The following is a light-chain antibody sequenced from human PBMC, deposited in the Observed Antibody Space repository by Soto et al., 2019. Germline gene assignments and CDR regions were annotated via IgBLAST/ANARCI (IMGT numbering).Light chain of an antibody. Sequence: SYELTQPPSVSVSPGQTASITCSGDKLGDKYACWYQQKPGQSPVLVIYQDSKRPSGIPERFSGSNSGNTATLTISGTQAMEEADYYCQAWDSSSYVFGTGAKRTVL. J-gene: IGLJ1*01. V-gene: IGLV3-1*01. CDR3: QAWDSSSYV. CDR1: KLGDKY. CDR2: QDS.